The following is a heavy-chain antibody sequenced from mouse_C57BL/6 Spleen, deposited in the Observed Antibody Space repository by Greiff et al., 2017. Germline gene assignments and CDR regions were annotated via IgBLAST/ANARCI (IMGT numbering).Heavy chain of an antibody. Sequence: EVKLMESGGGLVQPGGSLKLSCAASGFTFSDYGLAWVRQAPRKGPEWVAFISNLACSIYYADTVTGRVTIARENAKNTLYLEMSSLRSEDTAMYYCARHLRGAMDYWGQGTSVTVSS. CDR1: GFTFSDYG. J-gene: IGHJ4*01. CDR3: ARHLRGAMDY. D-gene: IGHD1-1*01. V-gene: IGHV5-15*01. CDR2: ISNLACSI.